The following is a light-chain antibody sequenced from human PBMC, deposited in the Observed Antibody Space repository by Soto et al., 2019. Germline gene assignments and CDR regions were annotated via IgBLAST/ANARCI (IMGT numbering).Light chain of an antibody. CDR1: NSNIGGDT. Sequence: QPVLTQPPSASGTPGQRVTISCSGSNSNIGGDTINWYQQRPGMAPRLLIYSDGQRPSGVPARFSGSKSDTSASLTISGLQPEDEADYSCEAWDDSLNGQRVFGGGTKLTVL. J-gene: IGLJ3*02. V-gene: IGLV1-44*01. CDR3: EAWDDSLNGQRV. CDR2: SDG.